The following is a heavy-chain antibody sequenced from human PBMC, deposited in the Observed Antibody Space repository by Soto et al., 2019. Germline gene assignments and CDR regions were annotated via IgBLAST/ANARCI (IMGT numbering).Heavy chain of an antibody. CDR3: AKDQGYCSGGSCPLGDY. D-gene: IGHD2-15*01. J-gene: IGHJ4*02. V-gene: IGHV3-30*18. Sequence: VGSLRLSCAASGFTFSSYGMHWVRQAPGKGLEWVAVISYDGSNKYYADSVKGRFTISRDNSKNTLYLQMNSLRAEDTAVYYCAKDQGYCSGGSCPLGDYWGQGTLVTVSS. CDR1: GFTFSSYG. CDR2: ISYDGSNK.